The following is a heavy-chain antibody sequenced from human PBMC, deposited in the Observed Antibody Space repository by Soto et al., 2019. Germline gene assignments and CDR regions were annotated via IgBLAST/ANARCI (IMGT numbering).Heavy chain of an antibody. D-gene: IGHD5-18*01. V-gene: IGHV3-30*03. CDR2: ISYDGSNK. CDR3: ARAGTAMVLPYYFDY. CDR1: GFTFSSYS. Sequence: GGSLRLSCAASGFTFSSYSMNWVRQAPGKGLEWVAVISYDGSNKYYADSVKGRFTISRDNSKNTLYLQMSSLRAEDTAVYYCARAGTAMVLPYYFDYWGQGTLVTVSS. J-gene: IGHJ4*02.